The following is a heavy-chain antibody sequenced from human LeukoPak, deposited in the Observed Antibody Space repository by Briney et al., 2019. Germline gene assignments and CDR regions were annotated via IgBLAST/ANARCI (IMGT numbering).Heavy chain of an antibody. CDR2: IYFTGST. D-gene: IGHD2-2*01. CDR3: ARLLRGQYCSTTSCLTFDY. V-gene: IGHV4-59*08. Sequence: PSETLSLTCTVSGGSISNYYWSWIPQSPGKGLEWIGYIYFTGSTNYNPSLKSRCSLSVDTSKNQFSLMVTSVSAEDTAVYFCARLLRGQYCSTTSCLTFDYWGQGALVAVSS. CDR1: GGSISNYY. J-gene: IGHJ4*01.